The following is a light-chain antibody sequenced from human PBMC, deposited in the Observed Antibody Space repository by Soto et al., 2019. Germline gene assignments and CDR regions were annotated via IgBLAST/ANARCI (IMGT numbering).Light chain of an antibody. CDR2: AAS. CDR1: QSSSSY. Sequence: DIQMTQSPSSLSASVGDRVTITCRASQSSSSYLNWYQQKPGKAPKLLIYAASSLQSGVLSRFSGSGSGTDFTLTISSLQPEDFATYYCQQSYSTPRTFGQGTKVEIK. J-gene: IGKJ1*01. V-gene: IGKV1-39*01. CDR3: QQSYSTPRT.